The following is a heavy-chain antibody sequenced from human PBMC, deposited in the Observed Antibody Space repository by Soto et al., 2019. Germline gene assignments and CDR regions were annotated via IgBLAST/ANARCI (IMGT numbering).Heavy chain of an antibody. J-gene: IGHJ4*02. V-gene: IGHV1-18*01. Sequence: QVQLVQSGAEVKKPGASVKVSCKASSYTFTSYGISWVRQAPGQGLEWMGWISAYNGNTNYAQKLQGRVTMTTDTSTSTAYMELRSLRSDDTAVYYCARDSPDDIVVVVAAPLGYRGQGTLVTVSS. CDR1: SYTFTSYG. CDR3: ARDSPDDIVVVVAAPLGY. CDR2: ISAYNGNT. D-gene: IGHD2-15*01.